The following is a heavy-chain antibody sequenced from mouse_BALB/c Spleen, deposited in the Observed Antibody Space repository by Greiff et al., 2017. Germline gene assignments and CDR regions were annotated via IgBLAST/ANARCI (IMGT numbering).Heavy chain of an antibody. CDR3: ARSTTATMDY. CDR2: ISSGSSTI. J-gene: IGHJ4*01. V-gene: IGHV5-17*02. D-gene: IGHD1-2*01. Sequence: EVNVVESGGGLVQPGGSRKLSCAASGFTFSSFGMHWVRQAPEKGLEWVAYISSGSSTIYYADTVKGRFTISRDNPKNTLFLQMTSLRSEDTAMYYCARSTTATMDYWGQGTSVTVSS. CDR1: GFTFSSFG.